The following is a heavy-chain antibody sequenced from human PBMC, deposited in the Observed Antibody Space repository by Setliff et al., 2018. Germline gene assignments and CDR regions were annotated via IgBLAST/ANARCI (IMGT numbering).Heavy chain of an antibody. Sequence: GGSLRLSCAASGFTFSDYSMNWVRQAPGKGLEWVSHISSSSRPIFYADSVRGRFTISRDNAKNSLYLHMTSLRAEDTAVYYCARAKGNDYSMDVWGKGTTVTVSS. CDR1: GFTFSDYS. J-gene: IGHJ6*03. V-gene: IGHV3-48*01. CDR2: ISSSSRPI. CDR3: ARAKGNDYSMDV.